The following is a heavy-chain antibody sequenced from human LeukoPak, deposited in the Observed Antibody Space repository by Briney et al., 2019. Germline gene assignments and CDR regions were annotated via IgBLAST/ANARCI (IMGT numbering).Heavy chain of an antibody. CDR3: ARDGSHWDFDS. CDR2: IIPRGGAT. CDR1: GYMFINDY. V-gene: IGHV1-46*01. J-gene: IGHJ4*02. Sequence: ASVKVSCKASGYMFINDYIHWVRQAPGQGLEWMGRIIPRGGATIYAQNFQGRLTVTRDTSTSTVLMELTSLRSEDTAVYYRARDGSHWDFDSWGQGTLVTVSS. D-gene: IGHD7-27*01.